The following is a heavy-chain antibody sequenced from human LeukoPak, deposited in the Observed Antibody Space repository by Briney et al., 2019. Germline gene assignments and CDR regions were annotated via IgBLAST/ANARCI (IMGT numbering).Heavy chain of an antibody. Sequence: GPLRLSCVASGFTFSSYWMSWVRQAPGKGLEWVANIKQDGSEKYYVDSVKGRFTISRDNAKNSLYLQMNSLRAEDTAVYYCARGIEDRITIFGYWGQGTLVTVSS. CDR2: IKQDGSEK. V-gene: IGHV3-7*03. CDR3: ARGIEDRITIFGY. CDR1: GFTFSSYW. D-gene: IGHD3-3*01. J-gene: IGHJ4*02.